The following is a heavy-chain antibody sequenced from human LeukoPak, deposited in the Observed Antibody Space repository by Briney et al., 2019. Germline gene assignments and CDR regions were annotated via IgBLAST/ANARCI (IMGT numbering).Heavy chain of an antibody. CDR3: ATEGLSDYDIPAGFDY. CDR2: IIPILGIA. Sequence: SVKVSCKASGGTFSSYTISWVRQAPGQGLEWMGRIIPILGIANYAQKFQGRVTITADKSTSTAYMELSSLRPEDTVVYYCATEGLSDYDIPAGFDYWGQGTLVTVSS. CDR1: GGTFSSYT. D-gene: IGHD3-9*01. V-gene: IGHV1-69*02. J-gene: IGHJ4*02.